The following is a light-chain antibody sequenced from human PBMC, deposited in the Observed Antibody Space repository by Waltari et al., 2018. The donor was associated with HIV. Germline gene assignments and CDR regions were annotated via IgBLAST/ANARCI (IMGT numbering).Light chain of an antibody. J-gene: IGKJ5*01. CDR3: QKYERTLPIT. CDR1: QSLLHSSTNKNY. Sequence: DIVMTQSPDSLAVSLGERATINCKSSQSLLHSSTNKNYLAWYQQKPGQPEKGVMDWESRRESGVPERFSGSGSGTDFTLTISSLKAADVAVYYCQKYERTLPITFGQGTRLEIK. V-gene: IGKV4-1*01. CDR2: WES.